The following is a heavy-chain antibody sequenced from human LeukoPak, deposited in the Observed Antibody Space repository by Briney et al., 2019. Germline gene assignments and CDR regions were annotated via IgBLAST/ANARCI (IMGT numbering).Heavy chain of an antibody. V-gene: IGHV1-69-2*01. CDR1: GYTFTDYY. CDR2: VDPEDGEA. D-gene: IGHD3-9*01. Sequence: GATVKISCKVSGYTFTDYYMHWVQQAPGKGLGWMGLVDPEDGEAIYAEKLQGRVPITADTSTDTDSMELSRLRSEDTAVYYCATGDILPGYYMNYWGQGTLVTVSS. CDR3: ATGDILPGYYMNY. J-gene: IGHJ4*02.